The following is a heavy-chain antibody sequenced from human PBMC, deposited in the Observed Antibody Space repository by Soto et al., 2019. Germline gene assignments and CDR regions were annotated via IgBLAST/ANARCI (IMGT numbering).Heavy chain of an antibody. D-gene: IGHD2-15*01. V-gene: IGHV3-23*01. CDR3: AKDLRGYCSGGSCYQRDYYYYYGMDV. CDR1: GFTFSSYA. CDR2: ISGSGGST. J-gene: IGHJ6*02. Sequence: EVQLLESGGGLVQPGGSLRLSCAASGFTFSSYAMSWVRQAPGKGLEWVSAISGSGGSTYYADSVKGRFTISRDNSKNTLYLQMNSLRAEDTAVYYCAKDLRGYCSGGSCYQRDYYYYYGMDVWGQGTTVTVSS.